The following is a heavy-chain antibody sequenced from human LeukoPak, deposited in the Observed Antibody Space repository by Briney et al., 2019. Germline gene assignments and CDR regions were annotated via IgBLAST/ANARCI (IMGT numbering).Heavy chain of an antibody. V-gene: IGHV3-23*01. CDR3: AKSLQGGAHVIYGGMDV. Sequence: GGSLRLSCAASGFTFSSYAMSWVRQAPGKGLEWVSAISGSGGSTYYADSVKGRSTISRDNSKNTLYLQMNSLRAEDTAVYYCAKSLQGGAHVIYGGMDVWGQGTTVTVSS. D-gene: IGHD2/OR15-2a*01. CDR1: GFTFSSYA. CDR2: ISGSGGST. J-gene: IGHJ6*02.